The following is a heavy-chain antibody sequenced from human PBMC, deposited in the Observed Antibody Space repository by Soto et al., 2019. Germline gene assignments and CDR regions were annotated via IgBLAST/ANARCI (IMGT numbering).Heavy chain of an antibody. J-gene: IGHJ6*02. CDR3: AREITSSWMDV. V-gene: IGHV1-2*04. Sequence: QVQLVQSGAEVKKPGASVKVSCKASGYTFTANYLHWVRQAPGQGLEWMGWINPNSGATNYAQRFQALVTMTRDTSISTAYMELSRLTFDDTAVYYCAREITSSWMDVWGQGTTVTVSS. D-gene: IGHD6-13*01. CDR1: GYTFTANY. CDR2: INPNSGAT.